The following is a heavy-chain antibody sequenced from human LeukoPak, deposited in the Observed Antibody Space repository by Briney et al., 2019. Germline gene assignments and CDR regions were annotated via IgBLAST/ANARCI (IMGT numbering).Heavy chain of an antibody. Sequence: GASVNVSFKASDYSFTSYAFSWVRQAPGQGLEWMGWISGYNGNTNYARKFQGRVTLTTDTSTSTAYMEVRSLRSDDTAIYYCTSIYRRQSSGWYVWPGYWGQGTRVTVSS. V-gene: IGHV1-18*01. J-gene: IGHJ4*02. CDR2: ISGYNGNT. D-gene: IGHD6-19*01. CDR3: TSIYRRQSSGWYVWPGY. CDR1: DYSFTSYA.